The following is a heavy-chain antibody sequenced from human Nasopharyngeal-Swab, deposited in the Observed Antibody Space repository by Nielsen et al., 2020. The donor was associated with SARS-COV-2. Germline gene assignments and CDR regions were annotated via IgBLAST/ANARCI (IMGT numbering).Heavy chain of an antibody. V-gene: IGHV3-7*01. CDR1: GLTVSDHW. CDR3: MRQVKTVTTELGDC. CDR2: INEDGSEK. J-gene: IGHJ4*02. D-gene: IGHD4-17*01. Sequence: GESLKISCVASGLTVSDHWMSWVRQAPGKGLEWVGNINEDGSEKRYVESVKGRFTISRDNAQNSLFLQMNSLKAEDTAVYFCMRQVKTVTTELGDCWGQGTLVTVSS.